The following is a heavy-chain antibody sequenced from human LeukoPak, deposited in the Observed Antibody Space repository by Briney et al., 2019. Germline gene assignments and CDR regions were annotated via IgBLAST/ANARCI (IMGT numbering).Heavy chain of an antibody. D-gene: IGHD3-22*01. CDR1: GFTFSSYA. CDR2: ISYDGSNK. V-gene: IGHV3-30*01. Sequence: GRSLRLSCAASGFTFSSYAMHWVRQAPGKGLEWVAVISYDGSNKYYADSVKGRFTISRDNSKNTLYLQMNSLRAEDTAVYYCARLISAIAGEVVTDYWGQGTLVTVSS. CDR3: ARLISAIAGEVVTDY. J-gene: IGHJ4*02.